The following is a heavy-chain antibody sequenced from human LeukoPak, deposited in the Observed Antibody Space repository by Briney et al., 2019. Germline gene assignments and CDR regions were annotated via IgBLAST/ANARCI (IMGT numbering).Heavy chain of an antibody. CDR3: ARYYYDSSGYSRGDAFDI. CDR2: IYHGGNT. J-gene: IGHJ3*02. Sequence: SETLSLTCAVSGYSISSDYYWGWIRQPPGKGLEWIGSIYHGGNTYYNPSLKSRVSISVDTSKNQFSLKLSPVTAADTAVYYCARYYYDSSGYSRGDAFDIWGQGTMVTVSS. CDR1: GYSISSDYY. D-gene: IGHD3-22*01. V-gene: IGHV4-38-2*01.